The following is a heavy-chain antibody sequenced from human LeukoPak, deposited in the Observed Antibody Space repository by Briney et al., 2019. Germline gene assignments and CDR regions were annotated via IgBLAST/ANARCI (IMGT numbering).Heavy chain of an antibody. CDR3: AKASSYYYDSSGYYDY. CDR2: IYSGGST. CDR1: GFTVSSNY. Sequence: PGGSLRLSCAASGFTVSSNYMSWVRQAPGKGLEWVSVIYSGGSTYYADSVKGRFTISRDNSKNTLDLQMNSLRAEDTAVYYCAKASSYYYDSSGYYDYWGQGTLVTVSS. V-gene: IGHV3-53*01. J-gene: IGHJ4*02. D-gene: IGHD3-22*01.